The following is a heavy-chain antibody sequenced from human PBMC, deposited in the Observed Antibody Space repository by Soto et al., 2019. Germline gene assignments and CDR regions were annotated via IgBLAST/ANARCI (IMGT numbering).Heavy chain of an antibody. J-gene: IGHJ6*02. V-gene: IGHV4-39*01. CDR2: IYYSGYT. D-gene: IGHD3-16*01. CDR3: ARHNGPLYVGYYYDMDV. Sequence: QLQLQESGPGLVKPSETLSLTCTVSGGSISSSSYHWGWIRQPPGKGLEWIGSIYYSGYTYYNPSLKSRVTISVDTSKNQFSLKLSSVTAADTAVYYCARHNGPLYVGYYYDMDVWGQGTTVTVSS. CDR1: GGSISSSSYH.